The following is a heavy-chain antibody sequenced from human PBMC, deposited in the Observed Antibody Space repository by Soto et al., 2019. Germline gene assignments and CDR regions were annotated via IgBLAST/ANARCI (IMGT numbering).Heavy chain of an antibody. V-gene: IGHV3-23*01. J-gene: IGHJ1*01. CDR3: AKDRRFALTMITRALPPNEYFQH. CDR2: ISGSGGST. D-gene: IGHD3-22*01. Sequence: GGSLRLSCAASGFTFSSYAMSWVRQAPGKGLEWVSAISGSGGSTYYADSVKGRFTISKDNSKNTLYLQMNSLRAEDTAVYYCAKDRRFALTMITRALPPNEYFQHWGQGTLVTVSS. CDR1: GFTFSSYA.